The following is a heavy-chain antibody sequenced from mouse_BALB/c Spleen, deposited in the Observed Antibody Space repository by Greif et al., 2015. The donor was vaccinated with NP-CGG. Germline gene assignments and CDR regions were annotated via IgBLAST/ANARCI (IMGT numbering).Heavy chain of an antibody. CDR2: ISDGGSYT. CDR3: ARDDGLRAWFAY. Sequence: EVNVVESGGGLVKPGGSLKLSCAASGFTFSDYYMYWVRQTPEKRLEWVATISDGGSYTYYPDSVKGRFTISRDNAKNNLYLQMSSLKSEDTAMYYCARDDGLRAWFAYWGQGTLVTVSA. J-gene: IGHJ3*01. V-gene: IGHV5-4*02. CDR1: GFTFSDYY. D-gene: IGHD2-4*01.